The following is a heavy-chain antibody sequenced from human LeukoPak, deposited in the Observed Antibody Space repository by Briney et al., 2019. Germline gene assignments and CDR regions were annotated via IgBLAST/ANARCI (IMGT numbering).Heavy chain of an antibody. CDR1: GGSISSSSYY. Sequence: SETLSLTCTVSGGSISSSSYYWGWIRQPPGKGLEWIGSIYYSGSTYYNPSLKSRVTISVDTSKNQFSLELSSVTAADTAVYYCARFYFDFDYWGQGTLVTVSS. D-gene: IGHD3-9*01. CDR3: ARFYFDFDY. J-gene: IGHJ4*02. CDR2: IYYSGST. V-gene: IGHV4-39*01.